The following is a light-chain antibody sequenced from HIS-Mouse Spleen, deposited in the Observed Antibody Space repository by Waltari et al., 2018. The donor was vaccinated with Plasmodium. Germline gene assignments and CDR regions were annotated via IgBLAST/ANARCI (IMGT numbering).Light chain of an antibody. CDR1: SRAVGSYNL. J-gene: IGLJ2*01. Sequence: QSALTQPASVSGSPGQPLTISCTGTSRAVGSYNLVSWYQQHPGKAPKLMIYEGSKRPSGVSNRFSGSKSGNTASLTISGLQAEDEADYYCCSYAGSSTFVVFGGGTKLTVL. CDR3: CSYAGSSTFVV. CDR2: EGS. V-gene: IGLV2-23*03.